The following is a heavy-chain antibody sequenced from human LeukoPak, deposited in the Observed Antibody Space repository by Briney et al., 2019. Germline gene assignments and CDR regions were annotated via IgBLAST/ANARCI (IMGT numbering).Heavy chain of an antibody. D-gene: IGHD3-10*01. CDR3: ARGPLYYGSGSPFDY. V-gene: IGHV3-7*01. CDR1: GFTFSTYW. J-gene: IGHJ4*02. Sequence: GSLRLSCAASGFTFSTYWMSWVRQAPGKGLEWVANIKHDGSEKYYVDSVKGRFTISRDNSKNTLYLQMNSLRAEDTAVYYCARGPLYYGSGSPFDYWGQGTLVTVSS. CDR2: IKHDGSEK.